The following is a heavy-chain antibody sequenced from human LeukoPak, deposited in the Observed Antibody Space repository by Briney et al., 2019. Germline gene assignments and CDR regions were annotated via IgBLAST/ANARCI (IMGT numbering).Heavy chain of an antibody. V-gene: IGHV1-2*06. CDR2: INPNSGGT. CDR3: ARLRGYSYGRSGVSSKFYFDY. CDR1: GYTFTGYY. Sequence: GASVKVSCKASGYTFTGYYMHWVRQAPGQGLEWMGRINPNSGGTNYAQKFQGRVTMTRDTSISTAYMELSRLGSDDTAVYYCARLRGYSYGRSGVSSKFYFDYWGQGTLVTVSS. D-gene: IGHD5-18*01. J-gene: IGHJ4*02.